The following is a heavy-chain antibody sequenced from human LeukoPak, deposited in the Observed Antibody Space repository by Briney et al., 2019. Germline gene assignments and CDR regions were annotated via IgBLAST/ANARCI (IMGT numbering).Heavy chain of an antibody. Sequence: PGGSLRLSCAASGFTFSSYAMSWVRQAPGKGLEWVSAIGGSGGSTYYADSVKGRFTISRDNSKNTLYLQMNSLRAEDTAVYYCAKDHCSGGSCYGYIYFDYWGQGTLVTVSS. J-gene: IGHJ4*02. CDR1: GFTFSSYA. CDR3: AKDHCSGGSCYGYIYFDY. V-gene: IGHV3-23*01. CDR2: IGGSGGST. D-gene: IGHD2-15*01.